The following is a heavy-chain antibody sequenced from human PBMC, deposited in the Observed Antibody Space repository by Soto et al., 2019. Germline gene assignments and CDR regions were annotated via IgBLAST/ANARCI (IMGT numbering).Heavy chain of an antibody. J-gene: IGHJ6*02. CDR1: GGTFSSYA. Sequence: QVQLVQSGAEVKKPGFSVKVSCKPTGGTFSSYAISWVRQAPGQGLEWMGGNIPIFGTANYAQKLQGRVTITTDESMSTAYMEVSSLRSEDTAVYYCARKQRVKIQQLSHHYYYYDGMDVWGQGTTVTVFS. V-gene: IGHV1-69*01. CDR2: NIPIFGTA. D-gene: IGHD2-2*01. CDR3: ARKQRVKIQQLSHHYYYYDGMDV.